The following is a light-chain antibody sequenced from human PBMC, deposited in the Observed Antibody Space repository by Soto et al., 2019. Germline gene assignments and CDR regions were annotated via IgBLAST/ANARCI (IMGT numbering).Light chain of an antibody. CDR3: AVWDDRLNGPV. Sequence: QSVLTQPPSASGAPGQRVTISCSGSSSNIGRNAVAWFRQVPGTAPKLLVYSNNQRPSGVPDRFSDSRSDTSASLAISGLQSEDEAEYYCAVWDDRLNGPVFGGGTKLTVL. V-gene: IGLV1-44*01. J-gene: IGLJ3*02. CDR1: SSNIGRNA. CDR2: SNN.